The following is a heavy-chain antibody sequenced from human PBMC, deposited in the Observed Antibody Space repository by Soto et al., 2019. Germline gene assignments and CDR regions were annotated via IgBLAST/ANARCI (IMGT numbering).Heavy chain of an antibody. CDR3: AKHEGYCSTTTCSNFDY. J-gene: IGHJ4*02. CDR1: GYSFTSYW. CDR2: IYPGDSDT. Sequence: GESLKISCKGSGYSFTSYWIAWVRQMLGKGLEWMGIIYPGDSDTSYSPSFQGQVTISADKSINTAYLHWSSLKASDTAIYYCAKHEGYCSTTTCSNFDYWGQGTLVTVSS. D-gene: IGHD2-2*01. V-gene: IGHV5-51*01.